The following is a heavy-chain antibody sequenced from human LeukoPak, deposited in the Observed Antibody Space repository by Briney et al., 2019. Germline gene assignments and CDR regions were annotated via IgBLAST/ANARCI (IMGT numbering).Heavy chain of an antibody. J-gene: IGHJ4*02. Sequence: GGSLRLSCAASGFAVSSNYMSWVRQAPGKGLEWVSVIYSGGSTYYADSVKGRFTISRHNSKNTLYLQMNSLRAEDTAVYYCARGTPYYDILTGYYKTEYYFDHWGQETLVTVSS. V-gene: IGHV3-53*04. CDR1: GFAVSSNY. CDR2: IYSGGST. CDR3: ARGTPYYDILTGYYKTEYYFDH. D-gene: IGHD3-9*01.